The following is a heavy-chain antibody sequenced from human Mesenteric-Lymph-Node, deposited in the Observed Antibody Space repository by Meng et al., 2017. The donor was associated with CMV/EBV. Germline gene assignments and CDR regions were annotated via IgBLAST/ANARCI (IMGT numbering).Heavy chain of an antibody. CDR3: ARGPRFIAARQVDH. D-gene: IGHD6-6*01. CDR1: GYTSTGDY. J-gene: IGHJ4*02. Sequence: ASVKVSCKASGYTSTGDYIHWVRQAPGQGLEWMGWISPNRGGTNYAQKFHGRVTMTRDTSISTAYMELSRLRSDGTAVYDCARGPRFIAARQVDHWGQGTLVTVSS. V-gene: IGHV1-2*02. CDR2: ISPNRGGT.